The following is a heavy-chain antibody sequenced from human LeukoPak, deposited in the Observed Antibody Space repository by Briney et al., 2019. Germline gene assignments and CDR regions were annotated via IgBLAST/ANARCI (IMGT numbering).Heavy chain of an antibody. CDR2: MNPNSGNT. Sequence: ASGKVSCKASGYTFTSYDINWVRQATGQGLEWMGWMNPNSGNTGYSQKVQGRVTITRNTSISTAYMELSSLRSEDTAVYYCSRGLGRGPHRLRITIFGVVTPSYYYYYMDVWGKGTTVTVSS. V-gene: IGHV1-8*03. CDR1: GYTFTSYD. CDR3: SRGLGRGPHRLRITIFGVVTPSYYYYYMDV. J-gene: IGHJ6*03. D-gene: IGHD3-3*01.